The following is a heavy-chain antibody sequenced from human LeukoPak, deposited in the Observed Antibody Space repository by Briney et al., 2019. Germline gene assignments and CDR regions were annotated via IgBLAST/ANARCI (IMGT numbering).Heavy chain of an antibody. V-gene: IGHV1-69*13. D-gene: IGHD5-18*01. Sequence: SVNVSCKASGGTFSSYAINWVRQAPGQGLEWMGGIIPFFGTAKYAQKFQGRVTITADESTSTAYMELSSLRSEDTAVYYCALLDTGLVPIAEYFQHWGQGTLVTVSS. CDR1: GGTFSSYA. J-gene: IGHJ1*01. CDR3: ALLDTGLVPIAEYFQH. CDR2: IIPFFGTA.